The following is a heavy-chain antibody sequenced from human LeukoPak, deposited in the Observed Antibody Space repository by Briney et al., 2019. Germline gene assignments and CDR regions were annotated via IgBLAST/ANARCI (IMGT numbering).Heavy chain of an antibody. V-gene: IGHV1-46*01. CDR3: AREWYSYGYLHYYYYMDV. D-gene: IGHD5-18*01. J-gene: IGHJ6*03. Sequence: ASVKVSCKASGYTFTSYYMHWVRQAPGQGLEWMGIINPSGGSTTYAQKFQGRVTMTRDMSTSTVYMELSSLRSEDTAVYSCAREWYSYGYLHYYYYMDVWGKGTTVTVSS. CDR2: INPSGGST. CDR1: GYTFTSYY.